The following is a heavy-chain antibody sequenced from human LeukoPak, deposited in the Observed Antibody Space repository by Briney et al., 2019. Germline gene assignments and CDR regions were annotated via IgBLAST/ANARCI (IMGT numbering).Heavy chain of an antibody. J-gene: IGHJ3*02. Sequence: PSQTLSLTCTVSGGSISSGDYYWSWIRQPPGKGLEWIGYIYYSGSTYYNPSLKSRVTISVDTSKNQFSLKLSSVTAADTAVYYCARVPYCSSTSCHSAAFDIWGQGTMVTVSS. D-gene: IGHD2-2*01. CDR3: ARVPYCSSTSCHSAAFDI. CDR1: GGSISSGDYY. V-gene: IGHV4-30-4*08. CDR2: IYYSGST.